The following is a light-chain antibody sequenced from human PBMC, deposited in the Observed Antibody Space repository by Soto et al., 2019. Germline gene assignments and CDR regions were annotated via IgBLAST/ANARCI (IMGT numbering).Light chain of an antibody. V-gene: IGKV1-5*03. CDR1: QSISVW. Sequence: ASQSISVWLAWYQQKAGKAPNLLIYKASRLESGVPSRFSGSGSETEFTLTISDLQPGDSATYYCQQYNSYSPTFGQGTKVDIK. CDR2: KAS. J-gene: IGKJ1*01. CDR3: QQYNSYSPT.